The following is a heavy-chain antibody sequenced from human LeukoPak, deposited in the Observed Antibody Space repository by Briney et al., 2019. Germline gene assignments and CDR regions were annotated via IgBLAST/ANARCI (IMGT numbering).Heavy chain of an antibody. J-gene: IGHJ4*02. CDR2: ISTYNGNT. D-gene: IGHD2-21*02. CDR3: AKVSRPRDPFFHY. V-gene: IGHV1-18*01. Sequence: GASVKVSCKPSGYTFTTYGITWVRQAPGEGLEWMGMISTYNGNTNYAQNLQDRVTMTSGTSTSTADMELRSLSSDDTAVYFCAKVSRPRDPFFHYWGQGPLVTVSS. CDR1: GYTFTTYG.